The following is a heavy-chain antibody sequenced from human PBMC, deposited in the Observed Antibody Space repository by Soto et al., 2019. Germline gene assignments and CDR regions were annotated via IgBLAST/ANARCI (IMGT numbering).Heavy chain of an antibody. CDR1: GFSFTTTRMG. D-gene: IGHD1-1*01. V-gene: IGHV2-5*02. CDR2: IYWDGES. J-gene: IGHJ4*02. Sequence: QITLKEAGPTLVKPTETLTLTCTFSGFSFTTTRMGVGWTRQPPEKPLEGLAIIYWDGESRYNPLLRRRLTLTEDTSKNQVVLTMTNMDPKDTATYYCAHRDSTGTTTYFDSWGQGIPVTVAS. CDR3: AHRDSTGTTTYFDS.